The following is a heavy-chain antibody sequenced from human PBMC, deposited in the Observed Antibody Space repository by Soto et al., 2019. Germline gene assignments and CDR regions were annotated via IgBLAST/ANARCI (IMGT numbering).Heavy chain of an antibody. Sequence: PSETLSLTCAVSGGSISSGAYSWSWIRQAPGKGLEWIGYIHHSGNTYYNPSLKSRVAISGDTSKNQFSLKLSSVTAADTAVYYCARTVIGGFDYWGQGTLVTVSS. CDR2: IHHSGNT. V-gene: IGHV4-30-2*01. J-gene: IGHJ4*02. CDR1: GGSISSGAYS. D-gene: IGHD3-16*02. CDR3: ARTVIGGFDY.